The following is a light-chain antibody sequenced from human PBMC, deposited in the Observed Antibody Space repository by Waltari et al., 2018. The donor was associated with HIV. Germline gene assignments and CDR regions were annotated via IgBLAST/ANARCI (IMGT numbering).Light chain of an antibody. Sequence: EIVMTQSPATLSVSPGERITLSCRASHSITNNLAWYQQKPGQPPRLLIYSASTRATGIPASFSGSGSGAEFTLTISRLQSEDFAVYYGQQYNNWPLTFGGGTKVEI. CDR1: HSITNN. CDR2: SAS. CDR3: QQYNNWPLT. J-gene: IGKJ4*01. V-gene: IGKV3-15*01.